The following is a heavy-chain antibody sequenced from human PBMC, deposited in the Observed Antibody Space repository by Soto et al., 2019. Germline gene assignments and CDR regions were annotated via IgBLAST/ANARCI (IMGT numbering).Heavy chain of an antibody. CDR2: INPSGGGT. CDR3: AREVERGYSYGYLEY. D-gene: IGHD5-18*01. Sequence: QVQLVQSGAEVKKPGASVKVSCKASGYTFTSYYMHWVRQAPGQGLEWMGIINPSGGGTSYTQKIQGRVTMTRDTSTSTVYMELSSLRSEDTAVYYCAREVERGYSYGYLEYWGQGTLVTVSS. J-gene: IGHJ4*02. V-gene: IGHV1-46*01. CDR1: GYTFTSYY.